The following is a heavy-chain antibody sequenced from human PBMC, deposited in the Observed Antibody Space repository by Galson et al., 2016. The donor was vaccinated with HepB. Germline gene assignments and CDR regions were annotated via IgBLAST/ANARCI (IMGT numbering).Heavy chain of an antibody. CDR1: GYMFTSYS. Sequence: SVKVSCKASGYMFTSYSVHWVRQAPGQRLGWMGWINAGNGNTKYSQKFQDRVTITRDTSASTAYMELSRLRSEDTAVYYWARVSSSWFSFYFDSWGQGTLVTVSS. D-gene: IGHD6-13*01. J-gene: IGHJ4*02. CDR3: ARVSSSWFSFYFDS. CDR2: INAGNGNT. V-gene: IGHV1-3*01.